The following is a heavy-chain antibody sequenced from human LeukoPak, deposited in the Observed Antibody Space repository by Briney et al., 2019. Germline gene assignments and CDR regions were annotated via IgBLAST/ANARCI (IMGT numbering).Heavy chain of an antibody. V-gene: IGHV4-39*01. Sequence: PSETLSLTCTVSGGSIISRSYYWGWIRQPPGKGLEWIGSIYYSGSTSYNPSLKSRVTISVDTSKNQFSLKLSSVTATDAAVYYCARLTDYEYSSSSFDYWSQGTLVTVSS. CDR3: ARLTDYEYSSSSFDY. CDR2: IYYSGST. D-gene: IGHD6-6*01. CDR1: GGSIISRSYY. J-gene: IGHJ4*02.